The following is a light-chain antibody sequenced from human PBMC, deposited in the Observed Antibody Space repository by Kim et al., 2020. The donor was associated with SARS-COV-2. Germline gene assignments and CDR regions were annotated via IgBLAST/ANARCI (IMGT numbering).Light chain of an antibody. V-gene: IGKV3-20*01. CDR3: YQHAGAPWT. J-gene: IGKJ1*01. Sequence: PGERATLSCRPSQSIRTNVVWTKPKPGQSARLLIYGASSRATGIPDRFRGSGSGTDFNLTITRLDPEDFAVFYCYQHAGAPWTFGQGTKVDIK. CDR1: QSIRTN. CDR2: GAS.